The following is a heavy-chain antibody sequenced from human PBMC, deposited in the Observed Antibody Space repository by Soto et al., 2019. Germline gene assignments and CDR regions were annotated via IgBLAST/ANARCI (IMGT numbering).Heavy chain of an antibody. CDR1: GFTFSSYG. Sequence: GGSLRLSCAASGFTFSSYGMHWVRQAPGKGLEWVAVISYDGSNKYYADSVKGRFTISRDNSKNTLYLQMNSLRAEDTAVYYCAKSVPGYCSGGSCYYGMDVWGQGTTVTVSS. D-gene: IGHD2-15*01. CDR3: AKSVPGYCSGGSCYYGMDV. V-gene: IGHV3-30*18. CDR2: ISYDGSNK. J-gene: IGHJ6*02.